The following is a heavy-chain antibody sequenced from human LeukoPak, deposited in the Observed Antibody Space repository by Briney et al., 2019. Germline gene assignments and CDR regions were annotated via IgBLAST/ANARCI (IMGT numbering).Heavy chain of an antibody. CDR2: IYCSGSI. CDR1: GGSISSSSYY. D-gene: IGHD2-15*01. Sequence: PSETLSLTCTVSGGSISSSSYYWGWLRQPPGKGLEWLGCIYCSGSIYYNPSLKSRVTISVGTSKNQLSLKLSSVTAADTAVYYCARREKGIIRGYCSGGSCYENDYWGQGTLVTVSS. J-gene: IGHJ4*02. V-gene: IGHV4-39*01. CDR3: ARREKGIIRGYCSGGSCYENDY.